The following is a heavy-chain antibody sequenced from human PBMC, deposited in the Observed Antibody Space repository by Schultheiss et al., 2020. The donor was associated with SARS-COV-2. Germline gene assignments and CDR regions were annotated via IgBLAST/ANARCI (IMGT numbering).Heavy chain of an antibody. CDR1: GFSLSTSGVG. D-gene: IGHD3-22*01. CDR3: ARMRIGDSSGYYYYYGMDV. Sequence: SGPTLVKPTQTLTLTCTFSGFSLSTSGVGVGWIRQPPGKALEWLALIYWDDDKRYSPSLKTRLTISKDTSKNQVVLTMTNMDPVDTATYYCARMRIGDSSGYYYYYGMDVWGQGTTVTVSS. V-gene: IGHV2-5*02. CDR2: IYWDDDK. J-gene: IGHJ6*02.